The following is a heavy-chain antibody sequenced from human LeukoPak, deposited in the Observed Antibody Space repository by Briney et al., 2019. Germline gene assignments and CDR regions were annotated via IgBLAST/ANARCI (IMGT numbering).Heavy chain of an antibody. Sequence: GGSLRLSCAASGFTFSSYAMSWVRQAPGKGLEWVSAISGSGGSTYYADSVKGRFTISRDNSKNTLYLQMNSLRAEDTAVYYCAKVFPYGNWNYDSSGYPYWGQGTLVTVSS. CDR2: ISGSGGST. D-gene: IGHD3-22*01. CDR1: GFTFSSYA. J-gene: IGHJ4*02. CDR3: AKVFPYGNWNYDSSGYPY. V-gene: IGHV3-23*01.